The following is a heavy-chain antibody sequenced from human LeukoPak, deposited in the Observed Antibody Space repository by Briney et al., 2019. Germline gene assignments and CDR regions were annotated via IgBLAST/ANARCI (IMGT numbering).Heavy chain of an antibody. V-gene: IGHV1-46*01. Sequence: GASVKVSCKASGYTFTSYYMHWVRQAPGQGLEWMGIINPSGGSTSYAQKFQGRVTMTRDTSTSTVYMELSSLRSEDTAVYYCARCPTYELPDYYYYGMDVWGQGTTVTASS. J-gene: IGHJ6*02. CDR2: INPSGGST. CDR1: GYTFTSYY. D-gene: IGHD3-3*01. CDR3: ARCPTYELPDYYYYGMDV.